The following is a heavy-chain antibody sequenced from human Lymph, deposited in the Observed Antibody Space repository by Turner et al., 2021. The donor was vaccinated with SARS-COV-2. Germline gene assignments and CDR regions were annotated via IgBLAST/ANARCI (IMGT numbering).Heavy chain of an antibody. CDR1: GFTFSSYG. V-gene: IGHV3-33*01. J-gene: IGHJ4*02. CDR3: ARERSPFGVFDY. D-gene: IGHD3-10*01. Sequence: QVQLVESGGGVVPPGRSLRLSCAASGFTFSSYGMHWVRQAPGKGLEWVAIIWDDGSNKYYADSVKGRFTISRDNSKNTLYLQMNSLRVEDTAVYYCARERSPFGVFDYWGQGTLVTVSS. CDR2: IWDDGSNK.